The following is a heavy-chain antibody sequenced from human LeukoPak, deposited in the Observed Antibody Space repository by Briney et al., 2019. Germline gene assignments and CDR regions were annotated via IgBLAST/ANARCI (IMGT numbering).Heavy chain of an antibody. Sequence: SETLSLTCTVSGVSVSSGNYYWSWIRQPPGKGLEWIGEINHSGSTNYNPSLKSRVTISVDTSKNQFSLKLSSVTAADTAVYYCARVSSIAARPAIGYWGQGTLVTVSS. CDR1: GVSVSSGNYY. J-gene: IGHJ4*02. V-gene: IGHV4-34*01. D-gene: IGHD6-6*01. CDR2: INHSGST. CDR3: ARVSSIAARPAIGY.